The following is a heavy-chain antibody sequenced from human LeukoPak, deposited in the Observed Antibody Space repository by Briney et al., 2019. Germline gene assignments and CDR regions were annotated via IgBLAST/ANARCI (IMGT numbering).Heavy chain of an antibody. J-gene: IGHJ4*02. V-gene: IGHV4-34*01. CDR2: IHHSGST. CDR3: AICYGANEGSFDY. D-gene: IGHD4-17*01. Sequence: PSETLSLTCAVYGGSFSGNYWSWIRQPPGRGLEWLGEIHHSGSTIYNLSLKSRVTVSVDTSKNQFSLKLSSVIAADTAVYYCAICYGANEGSFDYWGQGTLVTVSS. CDR1: GGSFSGNY.